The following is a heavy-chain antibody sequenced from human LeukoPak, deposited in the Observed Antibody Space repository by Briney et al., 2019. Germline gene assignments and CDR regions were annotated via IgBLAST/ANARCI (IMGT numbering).Heavy chain of an antibody. Sequence: ASVKVSCKASGYTFTGYYMHWVRQAPGQGLEWMGWINPNSGGTNYAQKFQGRVTMTRDTSISTAYMELSRLRSDDTAVYYCAIDSVAGTTVYSFDYWGQGTLVTVSS. V-gene: IGHV1-2*02. D-gene: IGHD6-19*01. J-gene: IGHJ4*02. CDR2: INPNSGGT. CDR3: AIDSVAGTTVYSFDY. CDR1: GYTFTGYY.